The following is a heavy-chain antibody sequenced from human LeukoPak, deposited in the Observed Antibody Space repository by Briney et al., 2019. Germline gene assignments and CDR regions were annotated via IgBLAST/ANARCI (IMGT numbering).Heavy chain of an antibody. J-gene: IGHJ4*02. CDR2: ISADNGAT. V-gene: IGHV1-18*01. CDR1: DYTFDSYG. Sequence: GASVTVSCKASDYTFDSYGITWGRQAPGQRLEWLGWISADNGATDFGQKVQGRVTLTTATSTNTAYMELRSLRSDDTAVYYCVTPLPHYCSGTNCPLRYWGQGTLVTVSS. CDR3: VTPLPHYCSGTNCPLRY. D-gene: IGHD2-2*01.